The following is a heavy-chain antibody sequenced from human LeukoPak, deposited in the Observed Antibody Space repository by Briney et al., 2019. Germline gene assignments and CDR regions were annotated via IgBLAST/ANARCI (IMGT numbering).Heavy chain of an antibody. CDR3: AKAQEGGWNAFDI. D-gene: IGHD3-16*01. CDR2: ITGYNGGT. CDR1: GYTFTNYG. Sequence: ASVKVSCKASGYTFTNYGIIWVRQAPGQGLEWMGWITGYNGGTDYAQKFQGRVTMTTDTSTSTAYMELRSLGSDETAVYYCAKAQEGGWNAFDIWGQGTMVTVSS. V-gene: IGHV1-18*01. J-gene: IGHJ3*02.